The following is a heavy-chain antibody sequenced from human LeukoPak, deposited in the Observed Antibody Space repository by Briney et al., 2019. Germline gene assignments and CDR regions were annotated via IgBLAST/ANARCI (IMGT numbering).Heavy chain of an antibody. Sequence: PGGSLRLSCAASGFTFSSYAMSWVRQAPGKGLEWVSVIYSGGSTYYADSVKGRFTISRDNSKNTLYLQMNSLRAEDTAVYYCARELGAGTFDYWGQGTLVTVSS. CDR1: GFTFSSYA. D-gene: IGHD6-19*01. V-gene: IGHV3-53*01. CDR2: IYSGGST. J-gene: IGHJ4*02. CDR3: ARELGAGTFDY.